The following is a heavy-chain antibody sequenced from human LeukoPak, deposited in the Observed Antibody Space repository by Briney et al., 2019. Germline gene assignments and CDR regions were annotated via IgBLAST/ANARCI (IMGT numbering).Heavy chain of an antibody. V-gene: IGHV3-48*02. D-gene: IGHD2-21*02. J-gene: IGHJ4*02. CDR2: ISSSSRTI. CDR1: GFTFSSYS. Sequence: GGSLRLSCAASGFTFSSYSMSWVRQAPGKGLEWLSYISSSSRTIYYADSVKGRFTISRDNAKNSLYLQMNSLKDGDTAVYYCARDRVPQLTADYWGQGTLVTVSS. CDR3: ARDRVPQLTADY.